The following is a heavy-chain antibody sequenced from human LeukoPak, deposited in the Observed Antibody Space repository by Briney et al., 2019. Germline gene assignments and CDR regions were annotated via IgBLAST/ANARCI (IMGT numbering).Heavy chain of an antibody. V-gene: IGHV3-66*01. CDR1: GFTFTTSA. CDR3: ARDLDWGLKT. J-gene: IGHJ4*02. Sequence: PGGSLRLSCAASGFTFTTSAMHWVRQAAGKGLEWVSVISASGATHYADSVKGRFIISRDNSKNTLYLQMNSLRVEDTAVYYCARDLDWGLKTWSLGTLVTVSS. D-gene: IGHD3/OR15-3a*01. CDR2: ISASGAT.